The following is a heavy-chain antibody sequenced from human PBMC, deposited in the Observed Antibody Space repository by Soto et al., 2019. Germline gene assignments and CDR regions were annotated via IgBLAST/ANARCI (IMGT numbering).Heavy chain of an antibody. CDR3: ARGSHIVVVVAAHDY. D-gene: IGHD2-15*01. V-gene: IGHV4-34*01. CDR1: GGSFSGYY. Sequence: QVQLQQWGAGLLKPSETLSLTCAVYGGSFSGYYWSWIRQPPGKGLEWIGEINHSGSTNYNPPLKSRVTISVDTSKNQFSLKLSSVTAADTAVYYCARGSHIVVVVAAHDYWGQGTLVTVSS. CDR2: INHSGST. J-gene: IGHJ4*02.